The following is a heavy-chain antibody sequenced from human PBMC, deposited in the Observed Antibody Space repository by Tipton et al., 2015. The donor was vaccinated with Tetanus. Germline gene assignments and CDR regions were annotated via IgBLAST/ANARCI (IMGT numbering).Heavy chain of an antibody. Sequence: QLVQSGGGLVQPGRSLRLSCAASGFTFDDYGMHWVRQVPGKGLEWVSGITWNSGSIGYADSVKDRFTISRDNAKNSLYLQMNSLRAEDTALYYCAKGLGFYGMDVWGQGTTVTVSS. CDR3: AKGLGFYGMDV. J-gene: IGHJ6*02. V-gene: IGHV3-9*01. D-gene: IGHD3-3*01. CDR2: ITWNSGSI. CDR1: GFTFDDYG.